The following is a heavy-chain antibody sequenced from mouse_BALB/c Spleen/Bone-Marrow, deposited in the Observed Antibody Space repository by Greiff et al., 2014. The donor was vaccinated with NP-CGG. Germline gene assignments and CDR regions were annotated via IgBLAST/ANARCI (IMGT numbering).Heavy chain of an antibody. CDR2: IYPSDSYT. CDR3: TRYGNSHYYAMDY. Sequence: VKLLESGAELVRPGVSVKLSCRASGYTFTSYWINWVKQRPGQGLEWIGNIYPSDSYTNYNQRFKDKATLTVDKSSSTAYMQLSSPTSEDSAVYYCTRYGNSHYYAMDYWGQGTSVTVSS. CDR1: GYTFTSYW. J-gene: IGHJ4*01. V-gene: IGHV1-69*02. D-gene: IGHD1-1*01.